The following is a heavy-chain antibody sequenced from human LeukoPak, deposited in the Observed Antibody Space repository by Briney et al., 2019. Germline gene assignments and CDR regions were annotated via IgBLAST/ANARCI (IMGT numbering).Heavy chain of an antibody. CDR3: AARATYYYYCGMDV. J-gene: IGHJ6*02. CDR2: IVVGSGNT. V-gene: IGHV1-58*02. Sequence: SVKVSCKASGLTFTSSAMQWVRQARGQRLEWIGWIVVGSGNTNYAQKFQERVTITRDMSTSTAYMELSSLRSEDTAVYYCAARATYYYYCGMDVWGQGGTVTDCS. CDR1: GLTFTSSA. D-gene: IGHD1-26*01.